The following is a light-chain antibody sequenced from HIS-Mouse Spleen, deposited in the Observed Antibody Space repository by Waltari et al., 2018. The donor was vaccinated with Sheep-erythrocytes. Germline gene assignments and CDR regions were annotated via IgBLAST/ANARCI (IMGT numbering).Light chain of an antibody. CDR3: MQALQTPRT. CDR1: QSLLHSNGYNY. Sequence: DIVMTQSPLSLPVTPGESASISCRSSQSLLHSNGYNYLDWYLQKPGQSPRLLFYLGSNRASGVPDRFSGSGSGTDFTLKISRVEAEDVGVYYCMQALQTPRTFGQGTKVEIK. J-gene: IGKJ1*01. V-gene: IGKV2-28*01. CDR2: LGS.